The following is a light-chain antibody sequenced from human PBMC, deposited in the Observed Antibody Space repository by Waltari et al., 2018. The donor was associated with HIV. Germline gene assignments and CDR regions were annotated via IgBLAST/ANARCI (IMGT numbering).Light chain of an antibody. J-gene: IGLJ3*02. CDR2: RNN. V-gene: IGLV1-47*01. Sequence: SVLTQPPSTSGTPGQKVTISCSGSTSNIGSNFVYWYQQFPGTAPNPRIHRNNERPTGVPDRFSGSKSGISASLAITGLRSEDEADYYCAAWDVSLSGWVFGGGTKLTVL. CDR1: TSNIGSNF. CDR3: AAWDVSLSGWV.